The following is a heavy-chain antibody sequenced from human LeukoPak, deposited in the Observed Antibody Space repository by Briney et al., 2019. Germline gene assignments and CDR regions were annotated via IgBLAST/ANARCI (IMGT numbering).Heavy chain of an antibody. CDR2: IYYSGST. V-gene: IGHV4-59*01. J-gene: IGHJ3*02. Sequence: WETLSLTCTVSGGFISNYYWSWIRQPPGKGLEWIGYIYYSGSTKYNPSFRSRVTISADTSKNQFSLRLTSVTAADTAVYYCARAPRDGYKMGAFDIWDQGTKVTVSS. CDR3: ARAPRDGYKMGAFDI. D-gene: IGHD5-24*01. CDR1: GGFISNYY.